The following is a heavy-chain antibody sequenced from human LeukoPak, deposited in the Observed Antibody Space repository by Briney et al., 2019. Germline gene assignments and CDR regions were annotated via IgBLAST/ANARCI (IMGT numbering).Heavy chain of an antibody. CDR3: AKAYSGYNRFDY. V-gene: IGHV3-23*01. D-gene: IGHD5-12*01. Sequence: GASLRLSCAATGFTFSSHAMSWVRQAPGKGLEWVSAISVSGGGTYYADSVKGRFSISRDNSKNTLYLQMNSLRAEDTAVYYCAKAYSGYNRFDYWGQGTLVTVSS. CDR2: ISVSGGGT. CDR1: GFTFSSHA. J-gene: IGHJ4*02.